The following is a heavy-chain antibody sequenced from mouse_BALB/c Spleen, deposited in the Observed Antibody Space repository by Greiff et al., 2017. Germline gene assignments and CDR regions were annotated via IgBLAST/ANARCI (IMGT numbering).Heavy chain of an antibody. D-gene: IGHD1-1*02. V-gene: IGHV2-6-7*01. Sequence: QVQLKESGPGLVAPSQSLSITCTVSGFSLTGYGVNWVRQPPGKGLEWLGMIWGDGGTDYNSALKSRLSISKDNSKSQVFLKMNSLQTDDTARYYCARDMGARYFDVWGAGTTVTVSS. J-gene: IGHJ1*01. CDR2: IWGDGGT. CDR3: ARDMGARYFDV. CDR1: GFSLTGYG.